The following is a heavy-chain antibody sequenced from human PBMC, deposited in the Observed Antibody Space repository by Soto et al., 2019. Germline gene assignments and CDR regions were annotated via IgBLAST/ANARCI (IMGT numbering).Heavy chain of an antibody. CDR1: GFSLSTSGGG. J-gene: IGHJ4*02. CDR3: ARLNYYDWVHYFDY. V-gene: IGHV2-5*02. Sequence: GSGPTLVNPTQTLTLTCTFSGFSLSTSGGGVGWIRQPPGKALEWLGLIYGDDDKRYSPSLRSRLSITKDTSKNQVVLTMTNMDPVDTATYYCARLNYYDWVHYFDYWGQGTLVTVSS. D-gene: IGHD3-22*01. CDR2: IYGDDDK.